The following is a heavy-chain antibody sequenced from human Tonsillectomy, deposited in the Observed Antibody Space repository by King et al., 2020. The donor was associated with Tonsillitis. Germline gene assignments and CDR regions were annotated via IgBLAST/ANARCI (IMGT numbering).Heavy chain of an antibody. Sequence: VQLVESGVEVKKPGASVKVSCRASGYSFPDYHIHWVRQAPGQGLEWMGIINPNGGSTTYAQRFQGRLTLARDSSANTVYMELTSLRSDDTAVYYCARDQWGSSSALDHWRQGTLVTVPS. J-gene: IGHJ1*01. V-gene: IGHV1-46*01. CDR1: GYSFPDYH. CDR3: ARDQWGSSSALDH. D-gene: IGHD6-6*01. CDR2: INPNGGST.